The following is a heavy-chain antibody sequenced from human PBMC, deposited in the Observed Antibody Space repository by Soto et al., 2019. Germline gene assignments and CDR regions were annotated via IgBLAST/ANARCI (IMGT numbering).Heavy chain of an antibody. Sequence: GGSLRLSCAASGFTFSSYGMHWVRQAPGKGLEWVAVISYDGSNKYYADSVKGRFTISRDNSKNTLYLQMNSLRAEDTAVYYCAKGGSKLVTAPYYYYGMDVWGQGTTVTVSS. V-gene: IGHV3-30*18. CDR2: ISYDGSNK. D-gene: IGHD6-13*01. CDR3: AKGGSKLVTAPYYYYGMDV. CDR1: GFTFSSYG. J-gene: IGHJ6*02.